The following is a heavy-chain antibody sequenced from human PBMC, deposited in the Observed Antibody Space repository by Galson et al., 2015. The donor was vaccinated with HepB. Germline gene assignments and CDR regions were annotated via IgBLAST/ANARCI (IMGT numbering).Heavy chain of an antibody. Sequence: QSGAAVKKPGESLKISCKGSGYAFISNWIGWVRQMPGKGLEWMGIIWPSDSNVRYSPSFQGQVTISADKSINTAYLQWSSPKASDTAMYFCVRTKAGNGKEGFTDYWGQGTVVTVSS. V-gene: IGHV5-51*01. D-gene: IGHD6-19*01. J-gene: IGHJ4*02. CDR2: IWPSDSNV. CDR3: VRTKAGNGKEGFTDY. CDR1: GYAFISNW.